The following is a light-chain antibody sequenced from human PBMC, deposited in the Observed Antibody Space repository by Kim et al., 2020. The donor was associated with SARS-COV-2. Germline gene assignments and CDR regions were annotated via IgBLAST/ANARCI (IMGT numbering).Light chain of an antibody. CDR1: KLGDKY. J-gene: IGLJ2*01. Sequence: SYELTQPPSVSVSPGQTASITCSGDKLGDKYACWYQQKPGQSPVLVICQDSKRPSGIPERFSGSNSGNTATLTISGTQAMDEADYYCQAWDSSTAAAVFG. V-gene: IGLV3-1*01. CDR2: QDS. CDR3: QAWDSSTAAAV.